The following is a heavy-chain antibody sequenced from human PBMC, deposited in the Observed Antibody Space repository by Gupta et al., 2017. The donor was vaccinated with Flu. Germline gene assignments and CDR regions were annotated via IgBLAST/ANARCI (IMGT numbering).Heavy chain of an antibody. CDR2: IYYSGSS. D-gene: IGHD4-17*01. CDR1: GGSINTYF. Sequence: QVQLQESGPGLVKPSETLSLTCPVSGGSINTYFWSWIRQPPGKGLEYIGYIYYSGSSNYNPSLKSRVTISVDTSKNQFSLKLSSVTAADTAVYYCARTPSYGDYYFDYWGQGTLVTVSS. J-gene: IGHJ4*02. CDR3: ARTPSYGDYYFDY. V-gene: IGHV4-59*01.